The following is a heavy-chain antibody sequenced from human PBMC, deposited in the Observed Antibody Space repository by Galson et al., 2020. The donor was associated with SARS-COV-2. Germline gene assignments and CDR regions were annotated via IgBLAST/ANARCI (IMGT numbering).Heavy chain of an antibody. CDR3: ARDTRLGFGDRGGDY. CDR2: IFYSGNT. D-gene: IGHD3-10*01. V-gene: IGHV4-39*07. CDR1: GGSISGSPSS. J-gene: IGHJ4*02. Sequence: SETLSLTCQVSGGSISGSPSSWGWIRQPPGKGLEWLGSIFYSGNTYYNPSLKSRLTISVDTSKNQFSLKLNSVTAADTAVYYCARDTRLGFGDRGGDYWGQGALVTVSS.